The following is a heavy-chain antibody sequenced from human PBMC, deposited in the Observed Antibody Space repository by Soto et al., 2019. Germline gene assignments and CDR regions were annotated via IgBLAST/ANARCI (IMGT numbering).Heavy chain of an antibody. CDR1: GFTFSSYA. D-gene: IGHD2-15*01. J-gene: IGHJ4*02. CDR3: ARDSDVVVVAATPWEGYFDY. V-gene: IGHV3-30-3*01. CDR2: ISYDGSNK. Sequence: QVQLVESGGGVVQPGRSLRLSCAASGFTFSSYAMHWVRQAPGKGLEWVAVISYDGSNKYYADSVKGRFTISRDNSKNTTYXXMNSLRAEDTAVYYCARDSDVVVVAATPWEGYFDYWGQGTLVTVSS.